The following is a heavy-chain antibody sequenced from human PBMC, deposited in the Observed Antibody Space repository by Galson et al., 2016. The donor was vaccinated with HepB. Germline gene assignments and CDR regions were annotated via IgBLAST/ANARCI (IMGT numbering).Heavy chain of an antibody. J-gene: IGHJ3*01. CDR3: AFPLSGTYKSGLHV. CDR2: IYPGDSDT. V-gene: IGHV5-51*01. CDR1: GYNFGTYF. Sequence: QSGAEVKKPGESLKISCEGSGYNFGTYFIAWVRQMSGKGLEWMGIIYPGDSDTVYSPSFRGQVTFSVDKSISTAYVQWSSLKASDTAMYYCAFPLSGTYKSGLHVWGQGTMVTVSS. D-gene: IGHD1-26*01.